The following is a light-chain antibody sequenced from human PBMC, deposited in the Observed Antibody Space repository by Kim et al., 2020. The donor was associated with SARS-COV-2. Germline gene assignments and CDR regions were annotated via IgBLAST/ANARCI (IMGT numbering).Light chain of an antibody. CDR1: SSDVGGYNY. J-gene: IGLJ1*01. Sequence: QSALTQPASVSGSPGQSITISCTGTSSDVGGYNYVSWYQQHPGKAPKLMIYDVSKRPSGVSNRFSGSKSGNTASLTISGLQAEDEADYYCSSYTSSSPLYFFGTWTKVTVL. CDR3: SSYTSSSPLYF. CDR2: DVS. V-gene: IGLV2-14*01.